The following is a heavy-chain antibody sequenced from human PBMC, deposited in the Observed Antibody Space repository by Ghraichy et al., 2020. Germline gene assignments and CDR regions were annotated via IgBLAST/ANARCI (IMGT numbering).Heavy chain of an antibody. D-gene: IGHD6-19*01. CDR3: ARDTSCWYGTN. Sequence: SETLSLTCTVSGGSISSYYWSWIRQPPGKGLEWIGYIYNSGSTDYNPSLKSRVTISVDTSKNQLSLNLRSVTAADTAVYYCARDTSCWYGTNWGQGTLVTVSS. J-gene: IGHJ4*02. V-gene: IGHV4-59*01. CDR1: GGSISSYY. CDR2: IYNSGST.